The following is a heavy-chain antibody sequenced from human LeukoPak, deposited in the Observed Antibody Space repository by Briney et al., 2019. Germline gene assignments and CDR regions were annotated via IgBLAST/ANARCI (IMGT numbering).Heavy chain of an antibody. CDR2: INHSGST. V-gene: IGHV4-34*01. CDR3: ARVIVAAGNDAFDI. Sequence: PSETLSLTCAVYGGSFSGYYWSWIRQPPGKGLEWIGEINHSGSTNYNPSLKSRVTISVDTSKNQFSLKLSSVTVADTAVYYCARVIVAAGNDAFDIWGQGTMVTVSS. J-gene: IGHJ3*02. CDR1: GGSFSGYY. D-gene: IGHD6-19*01.